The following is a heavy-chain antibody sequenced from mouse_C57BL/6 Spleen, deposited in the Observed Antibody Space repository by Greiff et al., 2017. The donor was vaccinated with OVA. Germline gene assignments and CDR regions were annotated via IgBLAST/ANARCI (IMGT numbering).Heavy chain of an antibody. Sequence: GYSFTGYYMNWVKQSPEKSLEWIGEINPSTGGTTYNQKFKAKATLTVDKSSSTAYMQLKSLTSEDSAVYYCARTLITYWYFDVWGTGTTVPVSS. CDR3: ARTLITYWYFDV. CDR1: GYSFTGYY. V-gene: IGHV1-42*01. CDR2: INPSTGGT. D-gene: IGHD1-1*01. J-gene: IGHJ1*03.